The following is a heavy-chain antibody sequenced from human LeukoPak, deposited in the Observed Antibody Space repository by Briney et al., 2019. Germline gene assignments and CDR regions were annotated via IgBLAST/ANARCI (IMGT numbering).Heavy chain of an antibody. D-gene: IGHD3-22*01. CDR1: GYTFISYY. J-gene: IGHJ4*02. CDR3: ARDTANYYYDSSGYYFDY. Sequence: ASLNLSCKPSGYTFISYYMHWVRHAPGQGLEWMGIINPRGGSTSYAQKFQGRVTMTRDTSTSTVYMELSSLRSEDTAVYYCARDTANYYYDSSGYYFDYWGQGTLVTVSS. V-gene: IGHV1-46*01. CDR2: INPRGGST.